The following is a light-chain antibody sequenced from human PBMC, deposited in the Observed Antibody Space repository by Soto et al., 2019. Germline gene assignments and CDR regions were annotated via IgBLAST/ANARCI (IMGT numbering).Light chain of an antibody. CDR3: QQYNNWPPMT. J-gene: IGKJ1*01. CDR2: GAS. Sequence: ERLLMQSPTTLAVSPGERGTLSCRASQSVSSNLAWYQQKPGQAPRLLIYGASTRATGIPARFSGSGSGTEFTLTISSLQSEDFAVYYCQQYNNWPPMTFGQGTKVDI. CDR1: QSVSSN. V-gene: IGKV3-15*01.